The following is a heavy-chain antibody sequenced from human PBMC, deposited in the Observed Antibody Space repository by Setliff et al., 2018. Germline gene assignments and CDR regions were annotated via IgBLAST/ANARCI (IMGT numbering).Heavy chain of an antibody. CDR2: IYTGGST. CDR3: VKGSGFYDY. CDR1: VSEYY. J-gene: IGHJ4*02. V-gene: IGHV3-53*01. Sequence: VSEYYWGWVRQSPGRGLEWVSLIYTGGSTHYADSVKGRFTISRDSSKNTLYLQMNNLRAEDTATYYCVKGSGFYDYWGQGAPVTVSS. D-gene: IGHD3-22*01.